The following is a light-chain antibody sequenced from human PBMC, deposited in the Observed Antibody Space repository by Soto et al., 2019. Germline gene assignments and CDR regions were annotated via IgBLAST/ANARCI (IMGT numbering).Light chain of an antibody. CDR2: EVS. CDR3: SSYTSSSLVV. V-gene: IGLV2-14*01. CDR1: SSDVGGYNY. Sequence: QSALTQPASVSGSPGQSITISCTGTSSDVGGYNYVSWYQQHPGKAPKLMIYEVSNRPSGVSNRFSGSKSGNMASLTISGLQAEDEADYYCSSYTSSSLVVFGGGTQLTVL. J-gene: IGLJ2*01.